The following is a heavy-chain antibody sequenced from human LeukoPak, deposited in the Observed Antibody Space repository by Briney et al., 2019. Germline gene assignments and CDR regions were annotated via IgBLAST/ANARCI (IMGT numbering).Heavy chain of an antibody. J-gene: IGHJ4*02. D-gene: IGHD6-19*01. Sequence: ASVNVSCKASGYTFTSYAMNWVRQAPGQGLEWMGWINTNTGNPTYAQGFTGRFVFSLDTSVSTAYLQISSLKAEDTAVYYCARPIAVAGTEAEDYWGQGTLVTVSS. V-gene: IGHV7-4-1*02. CDR2: INTNTGNP. CDR1: GYTFTSYA. CDR3: ARPIAVAGTEAEDY.